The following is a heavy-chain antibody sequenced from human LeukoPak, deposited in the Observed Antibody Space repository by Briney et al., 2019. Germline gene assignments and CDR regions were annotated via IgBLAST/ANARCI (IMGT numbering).Heavy chain of an antibody. CDR1: GFTFSSYG. Sequence: GGSLRLSCAASGFTFSSYGMHWVRQAPGKGLEWVSTISSSAFGTYYADSVRGRFTISRDNSKNTLYLQMNSLRAEDTAVYYCSKGDHQAGSYSSWDSWGQGTLVTVSS. CDR2: ISSSAFGT. CDR3: SKGDHQAGSYSSWDS. D-gene: IGHD1-26*01. V-gene: IGHV3-23*01. J-gene: IGHJ4*02.